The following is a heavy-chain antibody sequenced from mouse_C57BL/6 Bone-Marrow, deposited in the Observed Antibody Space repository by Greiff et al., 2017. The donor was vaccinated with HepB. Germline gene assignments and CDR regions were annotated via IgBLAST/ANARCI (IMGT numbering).Heavy chain of an antibody. D-gene: IGHD2-4*01. CDR2: IYTSDSET. CDR1: GYTFTSYW. CDR3: ARGGLRREDFDY. Sequence: QVQLQQPGAELVRPGSSVKLSCKASGYTFTSYWMDWVKQRPGQGLEWIGNIYTSDSETHYNQKFKDKATLTVDKSSSTAYLQLSSLTSEDSAVYYCARGGLRREDFDYWGQGTTLTVSS. J-gene: IGHJ2*01. V-gene: IGHV1-61*01.